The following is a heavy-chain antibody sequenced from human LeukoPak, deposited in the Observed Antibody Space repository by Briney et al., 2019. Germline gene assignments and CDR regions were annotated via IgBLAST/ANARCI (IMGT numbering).Heavy chain of an antibody. J-gene: IGHJ4*02. CDR2: IKQDGSEK. CDR3: AKDPTHYRVWDDYDSTVLSY. D-gene: IGHD3-22*01. V-gene: IGHV3-7*01. Sequence: GGSLRLSCAASGFTFSRYWMSWVRQAPGKGLEWVANIKQDGSEKYYVDSVKGRFTISRDNSKNTLYLQMNSLRAADTAVYYCAKDPTHYRVWDDYDSTVLSYWGQGTLVTVSS. CDR1: GFTFSRYW.